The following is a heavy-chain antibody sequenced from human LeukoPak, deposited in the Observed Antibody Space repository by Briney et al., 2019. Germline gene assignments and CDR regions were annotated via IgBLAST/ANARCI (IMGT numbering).Heavy chain of an antibody. CDR3: PRDPSNTTGWYAYLDS. CDR2: ISAYKGEP. V-gene: IGHV1-18*01. Sequence: TSVRVSCKASGYTFTSHSISWVRQAPGQGHEWMGWISAYKGEPKYAQKTQGRVTMTTEASRSTSYMERRSLTSDDRAVYTLPRDPSNTTGWYAYLDSWGAGTLVTVSS. J-gene: IGHJ4*02. D-gene: IGHD6-19*01. CDR1: GYTFTSHS.